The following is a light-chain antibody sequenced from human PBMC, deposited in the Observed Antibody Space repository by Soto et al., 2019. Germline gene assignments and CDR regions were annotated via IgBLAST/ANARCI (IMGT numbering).Light chain of an antibody. CDR1: NSNIGSNT. J-gene: IGLJ2*01. V-gene: IGLV1-44*01. CDR2: TND. Sequence: QSVLTQPPSASGTPGQRVTISCSGSNSNIGSNTMNWYQQLPGTAPKLLIYTNDQRPSGVPDRFSGSKSGTSASLAISGLQFEDEADYHCSSWDDNLDAVVFGAGTKLTVL. CDR3: SSWDDNLDAVV.